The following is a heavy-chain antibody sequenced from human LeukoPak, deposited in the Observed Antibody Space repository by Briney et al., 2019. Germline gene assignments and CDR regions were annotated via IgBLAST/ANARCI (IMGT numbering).Heavy chain of an antibody. CDR1: GGSFSGYY. J-gene: IGHJ4*02. V-gene: IGHV4-34*01. CDR3: ATGRVWFDY. CDR2: INHSGST. D-gene: IGHD3-10*01. Sequence: PSETLSLTCAVYGGSFSGYYWSWIRQPPGQGLEWVGVINHSGSTNYNPSLKSRVTISVDTSKNQFSLKLSSVTAADTAVYYCATGRVWFDYWGQGTLVTVSS.